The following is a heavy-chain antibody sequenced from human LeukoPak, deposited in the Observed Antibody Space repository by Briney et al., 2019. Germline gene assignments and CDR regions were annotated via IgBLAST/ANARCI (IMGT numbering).Heavy chain of an antibody. V-gene: IGHV3-33*06. D-gene: IGHD6-19*01. CDR1: GFTFSSYG. J-gene: IGHJ4*02. CDR3: AKELQAGWYYFDY. CDR2: IWYEGSNK. Sequence: GGSLRLSCAASGFTFSSYGMHWVRQAPGKGLEWVAGIWYEGSNKYYADSVKGRFTISRDNSKNTLYLQMNSLRAEDTAVYYCAKELQAGWYYFDYWGQGTLVTVSS.